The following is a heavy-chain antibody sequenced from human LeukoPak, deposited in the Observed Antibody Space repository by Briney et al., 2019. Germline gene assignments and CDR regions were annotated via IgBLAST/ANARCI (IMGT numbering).Heavy chain of an antibody. CDR3: ARDQYYVSSGDYLPPV. CDR1: GFTFSSYW. V-gene: IGHV3-7*01. CDR2: IKQDGSEK. J-gene: IGHJ3*01. D-gene: IGHD3-22*01. Sequence: GGSLRLSCAASGFTFSSYWMSWGRQGPGKGLGWGANIKQDGSEKYYMDSVKGRFTISRDNAENTPYLQMNSLRAEDTAVYYCARDQYYVSSGDYLPPVWGQATMVTVSS.